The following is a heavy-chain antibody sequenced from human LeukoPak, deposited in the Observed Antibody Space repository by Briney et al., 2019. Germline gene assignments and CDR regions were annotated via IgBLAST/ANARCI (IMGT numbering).Heavy chain of an antibody. V-gene: IGHV4-39*01. J-gene: IGHJ4*02. CDR1: GGSIGSSSYY. CDR3: ARVLKGRAPFDY. Sequence: SETLSLTCTVSGGSIGSSSYYWGWIRQPPGKGLEWIGSIYYSGSTYYNPSLKSRVTISVDTPKNQFSLKLSSVTAADTAVYYCARVLKGRAPFDYWGQGTLVTVSS. CDR2: IYYSGST.